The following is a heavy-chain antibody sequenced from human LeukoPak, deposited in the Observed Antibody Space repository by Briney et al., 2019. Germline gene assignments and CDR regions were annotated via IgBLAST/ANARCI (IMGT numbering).Heavy chain of an antibody. Sequence: SETLSLTCTVSGGSISSYYWSWIRQPPGKGLEWIGYIYYSGSTNYNPSLKSRVTISVDTSKNQFSLKLSSVTAADTAVCYCASAEDGYNLDDAFDTWGQGTMVTVCS. D-gene: IGHD5-24*01. J-gene: IGHJ3*02. CDR2: IYYSGST. V-gene: IGHV4-59*01. CDR1: GGSISSYY. CDR3: ASAEDGYNLDDAFDT.